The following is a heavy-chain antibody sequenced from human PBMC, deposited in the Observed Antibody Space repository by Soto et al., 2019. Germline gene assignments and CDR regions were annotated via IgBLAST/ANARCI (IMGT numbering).Heavy chain of an antibody. CDR3: ARLELPHGYTSGFDN. D-gene: IGHD6-19*01. CDR2: IYYSGST. Sequence: PSETLSLTCTVSGGSISSYYWSWIRQPPGKGLEWIGYIYYSGSTNYNPSLKSRVTISVDTSKNQFSLKLSSVTAADTAVYYCARLELPHGYTSGFDNWGQGTLVTVSS. V-gene: IGHV4-59*08. J-gene: IGHJ4*02. CDR1: GGSISSYY.